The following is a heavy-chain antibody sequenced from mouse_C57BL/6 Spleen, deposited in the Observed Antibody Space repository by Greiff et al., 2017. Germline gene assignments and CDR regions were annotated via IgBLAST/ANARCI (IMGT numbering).Heavy chain of an antibody. CDR1: GYTFTSYW. CDR3: GTDYYYFDY. D-gene: IGHD1-1*01. CDR2: INHSSGYT. V-gene: IGHV1-7*01. J-gene: IGHJ2*01. Sequence: VQLQQSGAELAKPGASVKLSCKASGYTFTSYWMHWVKQRPGQGLEWIGYINHSSGYTKFNQKFKDKATLTADKSSNTAYMQLSILTYDDSAVYYGGTDYYYFDYWGQGTTLTVSS.